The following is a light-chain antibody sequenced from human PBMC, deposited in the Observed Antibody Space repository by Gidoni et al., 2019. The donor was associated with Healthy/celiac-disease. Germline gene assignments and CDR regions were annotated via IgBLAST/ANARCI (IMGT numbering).Light chain of an antibody. CDR2: WAS. CDR1: QSVLYSSNNKNY. J-gene: IGKJ1*01. Sequence: DSVMTQAPDSLAVSLGERATINCKSSQSVLYSSNNKNYLAWYQQKTGQPPKLLIYWASTRESGVPDRFSGSGSGTDFPLTISRLPAEDVAVYYCQQYYSTPWTFXXXTKVEIK. CDR3: QQYYSTPWT. V-gene: IGKV4-1*01.